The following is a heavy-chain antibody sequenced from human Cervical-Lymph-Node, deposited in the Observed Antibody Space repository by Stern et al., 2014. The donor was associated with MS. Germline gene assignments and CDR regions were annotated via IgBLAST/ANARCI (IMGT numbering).Heavy chain of an antibody. D-gene: IGHD3-9*01. Sequence: EVQLVESGAELKKPGESLRISCKGSGYSFPNYWINWVRQMPGKGLEGMGRIHPDDSDTNYSPSFQGHVTISADKSISTAYLQLSSLKASDTAIYYCARQGRFDILTGWPAFDVWGQVTMVTVSS. V-gene: IGHV5-10-1*03. CDR2: IHPDDSDT. CDR3: ARQGRFDILTGWPAFDV. J-gene: IGHJ3*01. CDR1: GYSFPNYW.